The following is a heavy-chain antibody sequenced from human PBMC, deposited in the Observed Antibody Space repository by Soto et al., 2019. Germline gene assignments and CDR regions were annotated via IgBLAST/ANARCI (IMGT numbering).Heavy chain of an antibody. J-gene: IGHJ6*02. CDR2: LSPDSGNT. CDR1: GYIFVNYG. V-gene: IGHV1-18*01. D-gene: IGHD3-16*01. Sequence: QVQLVQSGDEVRKPGSSVKVSCKASGYIFVNYGIAWVRQAPGQGLEWMGWLSPDSGNTHYASKVQGRLTMTTDTSTSTAYMDLGGLTSDDTAVYSCAMVDNYVTPTPQDVWGQVTTVTVSS. CDR3: AMVDNYVTPTPQDV.